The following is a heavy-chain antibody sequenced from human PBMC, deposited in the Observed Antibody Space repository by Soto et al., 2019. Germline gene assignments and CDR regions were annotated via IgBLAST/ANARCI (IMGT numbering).Heavy chain of an antibody. CDR3: ARLYGRDAFDF. CDR1: GGSISSYY. D-gene: IGHD3-16*02. J-gene: IGHJ3*01. V-gene: IGHV4-59*08. Sequence: QVQLQESGPGLVKPSETLSLTCTVSGGSISSYYWSWIRQPPGKGLEWSGYIFYSGSTNYNPSLKSRVTISVDTSKNQFSLKLSSVTAADTAVYYCARLYGRDAFDFWGQGTMVTVSS. CDR2: IFYSGST.